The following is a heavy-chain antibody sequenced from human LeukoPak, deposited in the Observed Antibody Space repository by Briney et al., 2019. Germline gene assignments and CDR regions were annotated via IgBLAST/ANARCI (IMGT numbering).Heavy chain of an antibody. CDR3: TTEYCSSTSCYDYYFDY. CDR1: GFTFSNAW. CDR2: IKSKTDGGTT. J-gene: IGHJ4*02. Sequence: GGSLRLSCADSGFTFSNAWMNWVRQAPGKGLEWVGRIKSKTDGGTTDYAAPVKGGFTISRDDSKNTLYLQMNSLKTEDTAVYYCTTEYCSSTSCYDYYFDYWGQGTLVTVSS. V-gene: IGHV3-15*07. D-gene: IGHD2-2*01.